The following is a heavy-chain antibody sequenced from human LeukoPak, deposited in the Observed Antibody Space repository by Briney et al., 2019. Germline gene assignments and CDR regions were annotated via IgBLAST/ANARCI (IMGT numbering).Heavy chain of an antibody. D-gene: IGHD2-15*01. V-gene: IGHV3-53*01. CDR1: GFTVSINY. CDR2: IYSIGRT. CDR3: ARDVGP. J-gene: IGHJ5*02. Sequence: GGSLRPSCAASGFTVSINYMRWVRQAPGKGLECVSHIYSIGRTDYTESVTGRFSISRDNSKNTMYLQMNSLRAEDTAMYYCARDVGPWGQGTLVTVSS.